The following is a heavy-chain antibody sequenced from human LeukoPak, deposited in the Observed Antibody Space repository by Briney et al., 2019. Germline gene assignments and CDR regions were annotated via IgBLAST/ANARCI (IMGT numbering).Heavy chain of an antibody. J-gene: IGHJ4*02. V-gene: IGHV3-21*01. CDR2: ISSTSVYI. CDR1: GFTFSNAW. Sequence: GGSLRLSCAASGFTFSNAWMSWVRQAPGKGLEWVSSISSTSVYIYYADSLKGRLTISRDNAKNSLYLQVNSLRAEDTAVYYCARDAGYYDSSGHYNLLDYWGQGTLVTVSS. D-gene: IGHD3-22*01. CDR3: ARDAGYYDSSGHYNLLDY.